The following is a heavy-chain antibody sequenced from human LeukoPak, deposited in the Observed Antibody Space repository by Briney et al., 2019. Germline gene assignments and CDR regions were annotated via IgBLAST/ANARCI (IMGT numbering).Heavy chain of an antibody. CDR1: GYTFTSYD. D-gene: IGHD5-18*01. Sequence: GASVKVSCTASGYTFTSYDINWVRQATGQGLEWMGWMNPNSGNTGYAQKFQGRVTMTRNTSISTAYMELSSLRSEDTAVYYCARGHVPVDTAMVDYWGQGTLVTVSS. CDR2: MNPNSGNT. CDR3: ARGHVPVDTAMVDY. J-gene: IGHJ4*02. V-gene: IGHV1-8*01.